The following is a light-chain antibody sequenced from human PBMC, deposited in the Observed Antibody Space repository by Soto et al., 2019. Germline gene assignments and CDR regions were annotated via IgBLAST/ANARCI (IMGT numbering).Light chain of an antibody. CDR1: SSDVGGYNY. J-gene: IGLJ1*01. CDR3: SSYTSSSTYV. V-gene: IGLV2-14*01. Sequence: LTQPASVSGSPGQSITISCTGTSSDVGGYNYVSWYQQHPGKAPELMIYEVTNRPSGVSNRFSGSKSGNTASLTISGLQAEDEADYYCSSYTSSSTYVFGTGTKV. CDR2: EVT.